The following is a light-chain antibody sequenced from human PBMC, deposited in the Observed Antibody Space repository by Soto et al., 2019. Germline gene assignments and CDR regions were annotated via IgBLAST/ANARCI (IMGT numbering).Light chain of an antibody. CDR3: ASCDSSLSGGNWV. Sequence: QSVLTQPPSVSATPGQKVTISCSGSSSNIANNYVSWYRHVPGTAPKLFIYDNNKRPSGIPDRFSASKSGTSATLAIPGLQTGDEADYYYASCDSSLSGGNWVFGGGTKLTVL. J-gene: IGLJ3*02. CDR1: SSNIANNY. CDR2: DNN. V-gene: IGLV1-51*01.